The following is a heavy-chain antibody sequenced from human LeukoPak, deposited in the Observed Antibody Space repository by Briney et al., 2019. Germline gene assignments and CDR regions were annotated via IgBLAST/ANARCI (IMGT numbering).Heavy chain of an antibody. V-gene: IGHV1-69*05. CDR1: GGTFSSYA. Sequence: GASVKVSCKASGGTFSSYAISWVRQAPGQGLEWMGGIIPIFGTANYAQKFQGGVTITTDESTSTAYMELSSLRPEDTAVYYCARMEVYYYYYMDVWGKGTTATVSS. CDR3: ARMEVYYYYYMDV. D-gene: IGHD3-3*01. CDR2: IIPIFGTA. J-gene: IGHJ6*03.